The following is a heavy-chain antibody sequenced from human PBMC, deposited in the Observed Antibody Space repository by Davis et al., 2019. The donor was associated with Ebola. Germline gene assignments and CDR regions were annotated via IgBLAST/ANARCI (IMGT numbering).Heavy chain of an antibody. V-gene: IGHV4-59*08. CDR3: AITPYYYYGMDV. CDR1: GGSISSYY. J-gene: IGHJ6*02. Sequence: GSLRLSCTVSGGSISSYYWSWIRQPPGKGLEWFGYIYYSGSTNYNPSLKSRVTISVDTSKNQFSLKLSSVTAADTAVYYCAITPYYYYGMDVWGQGTTVTVSS. CDR2: IYYSGST.